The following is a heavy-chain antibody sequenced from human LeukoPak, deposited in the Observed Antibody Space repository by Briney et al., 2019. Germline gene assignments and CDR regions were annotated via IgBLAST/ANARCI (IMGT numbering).Heavy chain of an antibody. CDR1: GFTFSSYD. Sequence: PGGSLRLSCAAPGFTFSSYDMHWVRQAPGKGLEWVAVISYDGNKKNYADSVKGRFTISRDNSENTLYLQLNSLRAEDTAVYYCAKRDYGDFLGLDYWGQGALVTVSS. J-gene: IGHJ4*02. CDR3: AKRDYGDFLGLDY. V-gene: IGHV3-30*18. D-gene: IGHD4-17*01. CDR2: ISYDGNKK.